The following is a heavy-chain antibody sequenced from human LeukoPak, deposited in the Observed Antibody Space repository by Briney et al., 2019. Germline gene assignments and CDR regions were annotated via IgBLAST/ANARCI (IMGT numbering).Heavy chain of an antibody. J-gene: IGHJ4*02. CDR3: ATATYYYGSGSYSC. CDR2: FDPEDGET. D-gene: IGHD3-10*01. V-gene: IGHV1-24*01. CDR1: GYTLTELS. Sequence: ASVKVSCKVSGYTLTELSMHWVRQAPGKGLEWMGGFDPEDGETIYAQKFQGRVTMTEDTSTDTAYMELSSLRSEDTAVYYCATATYYYGSGSYSCWGQGTLVTVSS.